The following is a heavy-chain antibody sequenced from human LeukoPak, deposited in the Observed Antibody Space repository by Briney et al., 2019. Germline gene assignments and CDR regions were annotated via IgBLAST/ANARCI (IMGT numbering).Heavy chain of an antibody. CDR2: IYSGGST. Sequence: GGSLRLSCAASGFTVSSNYMSWVRQAPGKGLEGGSVIYSGGSTYYADSVKGRFTISRDNSKNTLYLQMNSLRAEDTAVYYCATTPAPHGYSYGPIGDYWGQGALVTVSS. D-gene: IGHD5-18*01. V-gene: IGHV3-53*01. CDR1: GFTVSSNY. CDR3: ATTPAPHGYSYGPIGDY. J-gene: IGHJ4*02.